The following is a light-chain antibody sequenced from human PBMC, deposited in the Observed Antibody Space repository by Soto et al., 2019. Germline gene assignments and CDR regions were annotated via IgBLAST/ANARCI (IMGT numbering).Light chain of an antibody. CDR3: QQGYSTPLT. Sequence: DIQMTQSPSSLSASVGDRVTITCRASQSIGTFSNWYQQKPGKAPKLLIYAASSLQSGVPSRFSGSGSGTDFTLTVSSLQPGDFATYFCQQGYSTPLTFGGGTKVEIK. CDR1: QSIGTF. CDR2: AAS. V-gene: IGKV1-39*01. J-gene: IGKJ4*01.